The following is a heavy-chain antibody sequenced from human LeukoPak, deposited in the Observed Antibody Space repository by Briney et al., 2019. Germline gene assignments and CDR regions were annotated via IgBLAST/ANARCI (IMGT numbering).Heavy chain of an antibody. V-gene: IGHV3-43*01. CDR3: AKDLTYESSGSVIDH. J-gene: IGHJ4*02. CDR2: VNWHGTT. Sequence: GGSLRLSCAASGFIFEDYTMHWVRQVPGKTLEWVSLVNWHGTTYYADSLKGRFTISRDNSKNPLYLQMDSLRTEDTAFYYCAKDLTYESSGSVIDHWGLGTLVTVSS. CDR1: GFIFEDYT. D-gene: IGHD3-22*01.